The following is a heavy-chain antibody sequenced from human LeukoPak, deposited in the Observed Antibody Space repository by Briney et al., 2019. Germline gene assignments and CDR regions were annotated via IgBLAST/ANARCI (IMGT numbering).Heavy chain of an antibody. CDR3: AKSLTDIVATIRSGADY. V-gene: IGHV3-23*01. CDR2: ISGSGGST. CDR1: GFTFSSYA. Sequence: PGGSLRLSCAASGFTFSSYAMSWVRQAPGKGLEWVSGISGSGGSTSYADSVKGRFTISRDNSKNTLLLQMNSLRVEDTAVYYCAKSLTDIVATIRSGADYWGQGTLVFVSS. J-gene: IGHJ4*02. D-gene: IGHD5-12*01.